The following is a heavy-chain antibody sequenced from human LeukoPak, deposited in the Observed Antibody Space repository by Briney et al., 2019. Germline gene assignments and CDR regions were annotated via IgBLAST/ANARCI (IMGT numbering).Heavy chain of an antibody. CDR3: ARGGYYDFWSGYYTPSPFDF. D-gene: IGHD3-3*01. CDR2: IYYSGSI. V-gene: IGHV4-59*08. CDR1: GGALSSYH. J-gene: IGHJ4*02. Sequence: SETLSLTCTVSGGALSSYHWSWIRQPPGKGLEWIGYIYYSGSINYNPSLKSRVTISVDTSKNQFSLKLSSVTAADTAVYYCARGGYYDFWSGYYTPSPFDFWGQGALVTVSS.